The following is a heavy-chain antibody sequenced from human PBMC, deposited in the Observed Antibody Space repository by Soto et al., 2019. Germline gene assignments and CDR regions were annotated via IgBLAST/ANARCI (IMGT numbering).Heavy chain of an antibody. D-gene: IGHD6-19*01. V-gene: IGHV3-21*01. J-gene: IGHJ6*02. CDR1: GFTFSSYS. CDR3: ARDRSSAVHYYYYGMDV. Sequence: GGSLRLSCAASGFTFSSYSMNWVRQAPGKGLEWVSSISSSSSYIYYADSVKGRFTISRDNAKNSLYLQMNSLRAEGTAVYYCARDRSSAVHYYYYGMDVWGQGTTVTVSS. CDR2: ISSSSSYI.